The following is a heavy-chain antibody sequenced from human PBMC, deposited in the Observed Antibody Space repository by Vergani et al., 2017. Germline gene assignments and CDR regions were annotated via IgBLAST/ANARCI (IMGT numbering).Heavy chain of an antibody. CDR1: GGSITSSSYY. J-gene: IGHJ4*02. D-gene: IGHD3-9*01. Sequence: QLHLQESGPGLVKPSETLSLTCTVSGGSITSSSYYWGWIRQPPGKGLEWLGNIYHSGGAYYNPSLKGRVTISVDTSKNQFSLEVTSVTAADTAIYFCARTESFILRYFHWALWGQGTLVTVSS. CDR2: IYHSGGA. CDR3: ARTESFILRYFHWAL. V-gene: IGHV4-39*01.